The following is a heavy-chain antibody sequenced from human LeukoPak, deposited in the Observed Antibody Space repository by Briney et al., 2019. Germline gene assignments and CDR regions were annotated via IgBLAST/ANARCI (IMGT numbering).Heavy chain of an antibody. D-gene: IGHD2-2*01. CDR1: RFTFSSYA. CDR3: AKGREPYCGSTSCLNWFDP. V-gene: IGHV3-23*01. CDR2: ISHSGGGA. J-gene: IGHJ5*02. Sequence: GGFLRLSCAASRFTFSSYAMSWVRQAPGEGLEWVSAISHSGGGAYYADSVKGRFTISRDNSKNTLYLQMNSLRAEDTAVYYCAKGREPYCGSTSCLNWFDPWGQGTLVTVSS.